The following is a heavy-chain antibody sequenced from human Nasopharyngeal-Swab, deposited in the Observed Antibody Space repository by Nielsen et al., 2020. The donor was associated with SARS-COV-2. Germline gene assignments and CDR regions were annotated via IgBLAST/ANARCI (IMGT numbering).Heavy chain of an antibody. D-gene: IGHD5-12*01. CDR2: IIPIFGTA. V-gene: IGHV1-69*06. J-gene: IGHJ6*03. Sequence: WVRQAPGQGLEWMGGIIPIFGTANYAQKFQGRVTITADKSTSTAYMELSSLRSEDTAVYYCARDRAYSGSYMDVWGKGTTVTVYS. CDR3: ARDRAYSGSYMDV.